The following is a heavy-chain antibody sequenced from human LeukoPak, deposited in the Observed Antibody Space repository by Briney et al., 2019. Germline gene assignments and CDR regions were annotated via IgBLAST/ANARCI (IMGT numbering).Heavy chain of an antibody. CDR1: GGSFSGYY. J-gene: IGHJ6*03. Sequence: MTSETLSLTCAVYGGSFSGYYWSWIRQPPGKGLEWIGEINHSGSTNYNPSLKGRVTISVDTSKNQFSLKLSSVTAADTAVYYCARHLHYDILTGYYTGYYYYYYMDVWGKGTTVTISS. D-gene: IGHD3-9*01. V-gene: IGHV4-34*01. CDR3: ARHLHYDILTGYYTGYYYYYYMDV. CDR2: INHSGST.